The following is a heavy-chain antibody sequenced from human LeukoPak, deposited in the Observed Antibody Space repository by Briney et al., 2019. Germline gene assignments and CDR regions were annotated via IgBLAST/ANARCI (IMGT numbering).Heavy chain of an antibody. V-gene: IGHV1-46*01. CDR1: GYTFTSYY. CDR3: AGIAPSLDY. CDR2: INPSGGST. D-gene: IGHD2/OR15-2a*01. J-gene: IGHJ4*02. Sequence: GASVKVSCKASGYTFTSYYMHWVRQAPGQGLEWMGIINPSGGSTSYAQKFQGRVTMTRDTSTSTVYVELSSLRSEDTAVDYCAGIAPSLDYWGQGTLVTVSS.